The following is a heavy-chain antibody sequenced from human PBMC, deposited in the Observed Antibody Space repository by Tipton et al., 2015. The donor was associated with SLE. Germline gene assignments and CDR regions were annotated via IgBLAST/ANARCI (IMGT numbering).Heavy chain of an antibody. Sequence: AVSGFTFSSYSMNWVRQAPGKGLEWVSYISAGGITTHYADSVKGRFTISRDNAKNSLYLRMNSLRAEDTAVYYCAREPGIAVAGSGFDSWGQGTLVTVSS. CDR2: ISAGGITT. CDR3: AREPGIAVAGSGFDS. D-gene: IGHD6-19*01. J-gene: IGHJ4*02. V-gene: IGHV3-48*04. CDR1: GFTFSSYS.